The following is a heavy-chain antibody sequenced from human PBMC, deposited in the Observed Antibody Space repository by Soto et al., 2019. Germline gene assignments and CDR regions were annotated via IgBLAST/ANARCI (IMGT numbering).Heavy chain of an antibody. CDR2: IWYDGSRK. J-gene: IGHJ4*02. V-gene: IGHV3-33*07. CDR3: ARLSGSYFDY. D-gene: IGHD1-26*01. Sequence: LRLSCAASGLTFSSNGMYWVRQAPGKGLEWVALIWYDGSRKYYADSVKGRFTISRDNSKNTLYLQMNSLRAEDTAVYYCARLSGSYFDYWGQGTLVTVSS. CDR1: GLTFSSNG.